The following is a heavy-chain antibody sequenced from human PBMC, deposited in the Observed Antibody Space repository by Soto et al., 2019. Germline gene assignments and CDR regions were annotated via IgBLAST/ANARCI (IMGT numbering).Heavy chain of an antibody. CDR1: GFTLSEYD. D-gene: IGHD3-10*01. V-gene: IGHV3-33*05. CDR2: ISYDGNKD. CDR3: ARDLRQQFIRGYYFDF. Sequence: LVESGGGVVQPGRSLRLSCAASGFTLSEYDMHWVRQAPGKGLEWVALISYDGNKDYYSDSVTGRFTISRDNSANTVYLQMNSLSVEDTALYSCARDLRQQFIRGYYFDFWGQGTLVTVHS. J-gene: IGHJ4*02.